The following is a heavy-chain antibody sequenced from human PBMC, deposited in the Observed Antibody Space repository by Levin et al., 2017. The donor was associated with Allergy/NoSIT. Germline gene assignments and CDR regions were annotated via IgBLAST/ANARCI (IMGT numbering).Heavy chain of an antibody. J-gene: IGHJ5*02. CDR3: ASAPWGHPPEHWFDP. CDR1: GLTFSRYA. Sequence: GESLKISCAASGLTFSRYAMSWIRQAPGKGLEWVSAISDNGGGTYYAESVKGRFTISRDNSKNTLYLQMNSLRADDTAIYYCASAPWGHPPEHWFDPWGQGTLVTVSS. D-gene: IGHD3-16*01. V-gene: IGHV3-23*01. CDR2: ISDNGGGT.